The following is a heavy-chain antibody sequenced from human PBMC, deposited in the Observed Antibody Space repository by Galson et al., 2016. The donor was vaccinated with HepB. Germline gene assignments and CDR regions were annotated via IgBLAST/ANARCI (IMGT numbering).Heavy chain of an antibody. Sequence: SLRLSCAASGFTFSCCSIHWVRQIPGKGLEWVAVIGTDGRTKSYADPVRGRFTISRDNSENTVYLQMSSLRSEDTAGYYCAREGAWGKWYFDLWGRGSRVTVSS. CDR3: AREGAWGKWYFDL. CDR1: GFTFSCCS. CDR2: IGTDGRTK. D-gene: IGHD7-27*01. J-gene: IGHJ2*01. V-gene: IGHV3-33*08.